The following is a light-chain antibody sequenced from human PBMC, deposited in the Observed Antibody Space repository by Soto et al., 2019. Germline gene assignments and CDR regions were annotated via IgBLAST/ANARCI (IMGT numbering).Light chain of an antibody. CDR2: QDT. V-gene: IGLV3-1*01. J-gene: IGLJ2*01. CDR3: QAWDISNVV. Sequence: SYELTQPPSVSVSPGQTATITCSGDKLGDKYTCWYQQKPGQSPVLVIYQDTNRPSGIPERFSGSNSGNTATLTISGTQAMDEADYYCQAWDISNVVFGGGTKVTVL. CDR1: KLGDKY.